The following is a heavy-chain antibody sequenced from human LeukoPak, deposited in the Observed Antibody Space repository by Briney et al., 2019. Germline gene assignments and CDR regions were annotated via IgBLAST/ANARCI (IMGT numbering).Heavy chain of an antibody. V-gene: IGHV1-69*06. Sequence: SLKVSCKASGGTFSGYAISWVRQAPGQGLEWMGGIIPIFGTANYAQKFQGRVTITADKSTSTAYMELSSLRSEDTAVYYCARELVYSSSSYGYWGQGTLVTVSS. D-gene: IGHD6-6*01. CDR1: GGTFSGYA. CDR3: ARELVYSSSSYGY. J-gene: IGHJ4*02. CDR2: IIPIFGTA.